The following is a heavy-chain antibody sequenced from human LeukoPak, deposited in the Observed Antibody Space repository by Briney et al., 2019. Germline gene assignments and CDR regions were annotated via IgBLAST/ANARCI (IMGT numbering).Heavy chain of an antibody. CDR2: MNPNSGNT. CDR1: GYTFTSYD. Sequence: GASVKVSCKASGYTFTSYDINWVRQATGQGLEWMGWMNPNSGNTGYAQKFQGRVTMTRNTSISTAYMELSGLRSEDTAVYYCARNGIWSSSRSNWFDPWGQGTLVTVSS. J-gene: IGHJ5*02. V-gene: IGHV1-8*01. CDR3: ARNGIWSSSRSNWFDP. D-gene: IGHD6-13*01.